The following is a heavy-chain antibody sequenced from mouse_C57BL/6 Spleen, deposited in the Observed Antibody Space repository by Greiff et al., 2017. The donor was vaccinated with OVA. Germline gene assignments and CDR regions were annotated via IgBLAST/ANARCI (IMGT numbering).Heavy chain of an antibody. J-gene: IGHJ1*03. D-gene: IGHD4-1*02. CDR1: GYAFSSSW. Sequence: QVQLQQSGPELVKPGASVKISCKASGYAFSSSWMNWVKQRPGQGLEWIGRIYPGDGDTNYNGKVKGKATLTADKSSSTAYMQLSSLTSEDSAVYFCARSQLGVRYFDVWGTGTTVTVSS. V-gene: IGHV1-82*01. CDR2: IYPGDGDT. CDR3: ARSQLGVRYFDV.